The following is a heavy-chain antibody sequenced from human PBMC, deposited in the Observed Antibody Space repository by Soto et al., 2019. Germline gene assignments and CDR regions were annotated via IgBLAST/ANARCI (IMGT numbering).Heavy chain of an antibody. CDR2: ISSSGSTI. V-gene: IGHV3-48*03. J-gene: IGHJ6*02. D-gene: IGHD6-13*01. CDR3: ARDREAGSFFPYYYGMDA. CDR1: GFTFSSYE. Sequence: PGGSLRLSCATSGFTFSSYEMNWVRQAPGKGLEWVSYISSSGSTIYYADSVKGRFTISRDNAKNSLYLQMDSLRAEDTAVYYCARDREAGSFFPYYYGMDAWGQGTTVTVSS.